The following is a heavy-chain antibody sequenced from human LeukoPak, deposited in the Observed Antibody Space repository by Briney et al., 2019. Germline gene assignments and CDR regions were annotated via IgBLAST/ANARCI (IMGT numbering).Heavy chain of an antibody. CDR2: ISWNSGNI. D-gene: IGHD5-24*01. Sequence: SGGSLRLSCVASGFIFDNYGMHWVRQAPGKGLEWVSRISWNSGNIGYADSVKGRFTISRDNAKNSLYLQMNSLRGEDTALYYCAKDVDFDGYFDYWGQGTLVTVSS. CDR1: GFIFDNYG. V-gene: IGHV3-9*01. CDR3: AKDVDFDGYFDY. J-gene: IGHJ4*02.